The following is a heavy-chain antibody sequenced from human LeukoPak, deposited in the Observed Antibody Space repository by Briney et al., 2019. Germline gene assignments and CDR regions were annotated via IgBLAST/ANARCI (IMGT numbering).Heavy chain of an antibody. CDR2: ISGSGGTT. CDR1: GFPFSSYA. D-gene: IGHD6-6*01. Sequence: QPGGSLLLSCAASGFPFSSYAMSWVRQAPGKGLEWVSAISGSGGTTYYADSVKGRFTISRDNSKSTLYVQMNSLRAEDTAVYCCAIVVAARQGTIDPWGQGTLVTIAS. J-gene: IGHJ5*02. V-gene: IGHV3-23*01. CDR3: AIVVAARQGTIDP.